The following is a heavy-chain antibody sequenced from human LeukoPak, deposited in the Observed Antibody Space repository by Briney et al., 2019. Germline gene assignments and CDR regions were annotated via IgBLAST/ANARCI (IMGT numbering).Heavy chain of an antibody. V-gene: IGHV3-30*18. CDR3: AKDLASYNTYAFDI. D-gene: IGHD3-3*01. CDR1: GFTFNTYG. Sequence: GGSLRLSCAASGFTFNTYGMHWVRQAPGKGLEWVAVISYDGSNKHYIDSVKGRFTISRDDSKNTVYLQMNSLRAEDTALYYCAKDLASYNTYAFDIWGQGTMVTVSS. CDR2: ISYDGSNK. J-gene: IGHJ3*02.